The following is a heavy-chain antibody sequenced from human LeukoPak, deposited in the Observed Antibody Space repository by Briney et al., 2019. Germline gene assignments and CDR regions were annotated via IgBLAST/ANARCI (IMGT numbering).Heavy chain of an antibody. CDR1: XXXXXSXY. CDR2: IYYSGST. V-gene: IGHV4-59*01. D-gene: IGHD4-17*01. CDR3: ARGEHYGDYSY. J-gene: IGHJ4*02. Sequence: TXXLTCTVSXXXXXSXYWSXIXQXPGXGXXWIGYIYYSGSTNYNPSLKSRVTISVDTSKNQFSLKLSSVTAADTAVYYCARGEHYGDYSYWGQGTLVTVSS.